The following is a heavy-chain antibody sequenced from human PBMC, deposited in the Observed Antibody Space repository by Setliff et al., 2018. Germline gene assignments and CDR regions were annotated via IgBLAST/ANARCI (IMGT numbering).Heavy chain of an antibody. CDR3: ARSSPRTFDY. D-gene: IGHD6-6*01. J-gene: IGHJ4*02. V-gene: IGHV3-21*01. CDR2: INNHNTYI. CDR1: GFTFSSYS. Sequence: GESLKISCAASGFTFSSYSMSWVRQAPGKGLEWVSSINNHNTYIDYADSLKGRFTISRDNAKNSLYLQVNSLRAEDTAIYYCARSSPRTFDYWGQGTPVTVSS.